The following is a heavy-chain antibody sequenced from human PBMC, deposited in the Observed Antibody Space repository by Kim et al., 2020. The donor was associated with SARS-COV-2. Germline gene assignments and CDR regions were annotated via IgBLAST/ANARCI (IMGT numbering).Heavy chain of an antibody. CDR2: IYYSGST. D-gene: IGHD1-1*01. CDR3: ARGGTTTWYFDL. CDR1: GGSITSYF. Sequence: SETLSLTCTVSGGSITSYFWSWIRHPPGKGLEWIGYIYYSGSTNYNPSLKSRVTISVDTSKNQFSLTLSSVTAADTAVYYCARGGTTTWYFDLWGRGTLVTVSS. J-gene: IGHJ2*01. V-gene: IGHV4-59*01.